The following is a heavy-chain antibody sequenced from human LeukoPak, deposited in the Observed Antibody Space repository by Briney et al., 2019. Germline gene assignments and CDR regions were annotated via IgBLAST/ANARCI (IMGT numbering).Heavy chain of an antibody. J-gene: IGHJ4*02. D-gene: IGHD3-22*01. Sequence: SETLSLTCTVSGGSISRYYWSWMRQPPGKGLEWIGYIYYNGYTDYNPSLKSRVTISLHTSKNQFSLKLSSVNAADTAVYYCAREMYDSGGYRVSYFDYWGQGILVTVSS. V-gene: IGHV4-59*01. CDR1: GGSISRYY. CDR2: IYYNGYT. CDR3: AREMYDSGGYRVSYFDY.